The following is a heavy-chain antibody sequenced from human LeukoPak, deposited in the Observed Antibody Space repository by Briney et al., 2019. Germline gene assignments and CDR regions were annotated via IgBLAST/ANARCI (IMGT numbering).Heavy chain of an antibody. V-gene: IGHV3-21*01. D-gene: IGHD2-15*01. J-gene: IGHJ6*02. CDR1: GFTFSSYS. CDR3: ARDPLLSPGV. Sequence: PGGSLRLSCAASGFTFSSYSMNWVRQAPGKGLEWVSSISSSSSYIYYADSVKGRFTIPRDNAKNSLYLQMNSLRAEDAAVYYCARDPLLSPGVWGQGTTVTVSS. CDR2: ISSSSSYI.